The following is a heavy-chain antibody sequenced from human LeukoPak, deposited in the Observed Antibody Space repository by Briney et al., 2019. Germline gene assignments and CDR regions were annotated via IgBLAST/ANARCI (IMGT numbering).Heavy chain of an antibody. V-gene: IGHV3-21*01. CDR2: ISGSSSHT. CDR1: GFTFSNYA. D-gene: IGHD6-19*01. CDR3: ATDSPVAGSKALDY. J-gene: IGHJ4*02. Sequence: GGSLRLSCGASGFTFSNYAMNWDRQAPGKGLEWVSSISGSSSHTYYADSLKGRFTISRDNARNSLYLQLNSLRADDTAVYYCATDSPVAGSKALDYWGQGTLVTVSS.